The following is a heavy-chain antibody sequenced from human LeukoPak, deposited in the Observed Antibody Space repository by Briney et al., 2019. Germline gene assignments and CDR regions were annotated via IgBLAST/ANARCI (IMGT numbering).Heavy chain of an antibody. D-gene: IGHD6-19*01. CDR3: ARARVVAVADDAFDI. CDR1: GFTCSSYA. J-gene: IGHJ3*02. Sequence: SGGSLRLSCAASGFTCSSYAKHWVRQAPGKGLEWVAVISYDGSNKYYADSVKGRFTISRDNSKNTLYLQMNSLRAEDTAVYYCARARVVAVADDAFDIWGQGTMVTVSS. V-gene: IGHV3-30-3*01. CDR2: ISYDGSNK.